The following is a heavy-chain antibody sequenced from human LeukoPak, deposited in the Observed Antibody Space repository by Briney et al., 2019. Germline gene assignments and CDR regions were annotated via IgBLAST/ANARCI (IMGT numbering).Heavy chain of an antibody. J-gene: IGHJ4*02. Sequence: SETLSLTCAVYGGSFSGYYWSWIRQPPGKGLEWIGEINHSGSTNYNPSLKSRVTISVDASKNQFSLKLSSVTAADTAVYYCASWDSGSDYFDYWGQGTLVTVSS. CDR3: ASWDSGSDYFDY. V-gene: IGHV4-34*01. CDR2: INHSGST. D-gene: IGHD1-26*01. CDR1: GGSFSGYY.